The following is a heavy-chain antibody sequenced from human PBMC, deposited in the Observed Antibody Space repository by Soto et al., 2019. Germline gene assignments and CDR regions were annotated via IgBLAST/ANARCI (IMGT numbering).Heavy chain of an antibody. CDR1: GFTFSSYA. Sequence: QVQLVESGGGVVQPGRSLRLSCAASGFTFSSYAMHWVRQAPGKGLEWVAVISYDGSNKYYADSVKGRFTISRDISKNTLYLQMNSLGAEDTAVYYCARAGGLRRAYWGQGTLVTVSS. CDR3: ARAGGLRRAY. CDR2: ISYDGSNK. J-gene: IGHJ4*02. V-gene: IGHV3-30-3*01. D-gene: IGHD2-15*01.